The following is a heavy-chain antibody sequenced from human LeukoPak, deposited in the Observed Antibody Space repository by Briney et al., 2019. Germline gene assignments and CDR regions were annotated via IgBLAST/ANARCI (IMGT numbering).Heavy chain of an antibody. CDR1: GYTFTVYY. V-gene: IGHV1-2*02. Sequence: ASVTVSFKASGYTFTVYYMHWVRQAPGQGLEWMGWINPNSGGTNYAQKFQGRVTMTRDTAISTAYMELSRLRSDDTAVYYCARDRTMVRGVIPRFVGYWGQGTLVTVSS. J-gene: IGHJ4*02. CDR2: INPNSGGT. D-gene: IGHD3-10*01. CDR3: ARDRTMVRGVIPRFVGY.